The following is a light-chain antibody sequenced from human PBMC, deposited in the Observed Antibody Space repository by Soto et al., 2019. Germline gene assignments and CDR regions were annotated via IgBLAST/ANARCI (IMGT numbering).Light chain of an antibody. J-gene: IGKJ5*01. CDR2: DAS. V-gene: IGKV3-20*01. Sequence: EIVLTQSPGTLSLSPGERGTLSCRASQSVSSSNLAWYQQKPGQTPRLLMYDASSRATGIPDRFSGSGSGTDFTLTISRLEPEDFAVYYCQQYGSPPNTFGQGTRMEIK. CDR1: QSVSSSN. CDR3: QQYGSPPNT.